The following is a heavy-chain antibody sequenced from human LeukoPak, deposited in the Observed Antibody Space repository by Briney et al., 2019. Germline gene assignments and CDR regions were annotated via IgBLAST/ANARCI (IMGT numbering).Heavy chain of an antibody. CDR2: ISYDGSNK. CDR1: GFTFSSYA. CDR3: SGEDTEYSSSGLGV. D-gene: IGHD6-6*01. J-gene: IGHJ6*03. V-gene: IGHV3-30-3*01. Sequence: PGRSLRLSCAASGFTFSSYAMHWVRQAPGKGLEWVAVISYDGSNKYYADSVKGRFTISRDNAKKSLYLQMNSLRVEDTAVYYCSGEDTEYSSSGLGVWGKGTTVTV.